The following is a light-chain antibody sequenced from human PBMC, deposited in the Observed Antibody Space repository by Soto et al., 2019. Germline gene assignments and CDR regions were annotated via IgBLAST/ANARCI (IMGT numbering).Light chain of an antibody. J-gene: IGKJ3*01. Sequence: EIVLTQSPATLSLSPGERATLSCRASQSVSSYLAWYQQKPGQAPRLLIYDASNRATGIPARFSGSGSGTAFTLTISRLEPEDFSVYYCQQRSTFGPGTKVDIK. CDR1: QSVSSY. CDR3: QQRST. V-gene: IGKV3-11*01. CDR2: DAS.